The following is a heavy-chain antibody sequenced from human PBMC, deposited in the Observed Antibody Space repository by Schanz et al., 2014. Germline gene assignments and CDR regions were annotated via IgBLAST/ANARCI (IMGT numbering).Heavy chain of an antibody. CDR1: GFTFSSYG. D-gene: IGHD3-16*01. V-gene: IGHV3-33*01. CDR2: IWFDGNNK. J-gene: IGHJ4*02. Sequence: QVQLVESGGGVVQPGRSLRLSCATSGFTFSSYGMHWVRQAPGKGLEWVAVIWFDGNNKYYADSVKGRFTISRDNSKNTLYLQTNSLRAEDTALYYCARDLAFGGVYDRHSDSWGQGTLVTVSS. CDR3: ARDLAFGGVYDRHSDS.